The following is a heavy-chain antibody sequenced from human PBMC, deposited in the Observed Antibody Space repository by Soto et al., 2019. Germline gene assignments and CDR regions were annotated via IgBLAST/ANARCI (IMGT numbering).Heavy chain of an antibody. Sequence: EVQLLDSEGGLVQPGGSLRLSCATSGLPFSSHAMSWVRQAPGKGLEWVSAISGSGHTTYYADSVKGRFTISRDNSKNTLYLQMNSLSAEDTAVYYCARGGSGWFDPWGQGILVTVSS. CDR1: GLPFSSHA. CDR2: ISGSGHTT. CDR3: ARGGSGWFDP. V-gene: IGHV3-23*01. D-gene: IGHD3-16*01. J-gene: IGHJ5*02.